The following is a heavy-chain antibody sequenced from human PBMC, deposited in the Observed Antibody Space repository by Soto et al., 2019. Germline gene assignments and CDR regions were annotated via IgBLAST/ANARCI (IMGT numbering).Heavy chain of an antibody. Sequence: QVQLVQSGAEVKKPGSSVKVSCKASGGTFSSYAISWVRQAPGQGLEWMGGIIPIFGTVNYAQKFQGRVTITADESTSTAYMELSSLRSEDTAVYYCAREANYYDSSGEWFDPWGQGTLVTVSS. CDR3: AREANYYDSSGEWFDP. V-gene: IGHV1-69*01. CDR2: IIPIFGTV. D-gene: IGHD3-22*01. CDR1: GGTFSSYA. J-gene: IGHJ5*02.